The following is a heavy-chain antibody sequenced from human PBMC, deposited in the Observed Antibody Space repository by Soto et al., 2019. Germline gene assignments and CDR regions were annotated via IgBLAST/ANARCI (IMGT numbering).Heavy chain of an antibody. J-gene: IGHJ4*02. Sequence: SETLSLTCAVSGGSISSGGYSWSWIRQPPGKGLEWIGYIYHSGSTYYNPSLKSRVTISVDRSKNQFSLKLSSVTAADTAVYYCARGISDYDSSGYYYSTLIDYWGQGTLVTVSS. CDR3: ARGISDYDSSGYYYSTLIDY. V-gene: IGHV4-30-2*01. CDR1: GGSISSGGYS. CDR2: IYHSGST. D-gene: IGHD3-22*01.